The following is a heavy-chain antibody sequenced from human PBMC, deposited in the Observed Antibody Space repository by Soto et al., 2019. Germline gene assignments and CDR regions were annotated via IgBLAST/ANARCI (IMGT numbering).Heavy chain of an antibody. D-gene: IGHD2-15*01. CDR3: AGDGKTSGGSYFYYYGMDV. J-gene: IGHJ6*02. Sequence: SQTLSLTCAISGDSVSSNSAAWNWIRQSPSRGLEWLGRTYYRSKWYNDYAVSVKSRITINPDTSKNQFSLQLNSVTPEDTVVYYSAGDGKTSGGSYFYYYGMDVWGQGTTVTVSS. CDR2: TYYRSKWYN. CDR1: GDSVSSNSAA. V-gene: IGHV6-1*01.